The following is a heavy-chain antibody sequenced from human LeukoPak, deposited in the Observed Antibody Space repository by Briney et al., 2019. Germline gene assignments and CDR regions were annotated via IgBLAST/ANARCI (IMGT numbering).Heavy chain of an antibody. V-gene: IGHV4-34*01. Sequence: SETLSLTCDVSGGPCDDYYCSWIRQPPGKGLEWIGEIHPHGIFYYNSSLMSRVTISIDTSKSQFSLRLTPVTAADTAIYYCSRGRDRSKAGDHWGQGSLVTVSS. CDR2: IHPHGIF. D-gene: IGHD5-24*01. CDR1: GGPCDDYY. J-gene: IGHJ4*02. CDR3: SRGRDRSKAGDH.